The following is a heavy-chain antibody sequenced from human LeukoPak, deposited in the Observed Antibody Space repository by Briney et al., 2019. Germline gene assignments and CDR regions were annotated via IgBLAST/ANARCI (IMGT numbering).Heavy chain of an antibody. V-gene: IGHV3-7*01. D-gene: IGHD4-11*01. CDR2: LKQDGSEK. CDR1: GFTVSSNW. CDR3: ARGTWRDYPDY. J-gene: IGHJ4*02. Sequence: GGYLRFSCAASGFTVSSNWMSWVRQAQGKGREGWANLKQDGSEKDYVDSGKGRFTIYRANAKDSMDLQINSLRAEDTSVYYCARGTWRDYPDYWGQGTLVTVSS.